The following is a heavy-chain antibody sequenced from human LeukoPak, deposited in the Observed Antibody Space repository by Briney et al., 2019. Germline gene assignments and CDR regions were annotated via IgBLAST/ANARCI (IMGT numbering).Heavy chain of an antibody. J-gene: IGHJ6*03. V-gene: IGHV3-30-3*01. Sequence: GGSLRLSCAASGFTFSSYAMHWVRQAPGKGLEWVAVISYDGSNKYYADSVKGRFTISRDNAKMSLYLQLNGLGAEDTATYYCASDYSSSPFRVMDYYYMDVWGKGTTVTVSS. CDR2: ISYDGSNK. D-gene: IGHD3-22*01. CDR3: ASDYSSSPFRVMDYYYMDV. CDR1: GFTFSSYA.